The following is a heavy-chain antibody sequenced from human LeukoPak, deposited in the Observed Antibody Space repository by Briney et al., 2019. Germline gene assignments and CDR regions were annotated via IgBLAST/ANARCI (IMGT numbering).Heavy chain of an antibody. Sequence: GASVKVSCKASGYRFTSYGIGWVRQAPGQGLEWVGWISIYNGKTYYAQSLQDRVTMTTDTSTNTAYMELRSLKSEDTAVYYCARACHLVVVTAEGAFFDPWGQGTLVTVSS. D-gene: IGHD2-21*02. CDR3: ARACHLVVVTAEGAFFDP. V-gene: IGHV1-18*01. J-gene: IGHJ5*02. CDR1: GYRFTSYG. CDR2: ISIYNGKT.